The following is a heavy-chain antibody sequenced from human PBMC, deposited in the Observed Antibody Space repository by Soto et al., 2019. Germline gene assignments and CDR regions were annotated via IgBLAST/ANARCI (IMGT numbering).Heavy chain of an antibody. J-gene: IGHJ5*02. CDR3: ARGYCISTSCPMGNWFDP. CDR1: GGSISSYY. V-gene: IGHV4-59*01. D-gene: IGHD2-2*01. CDR2: IYYSGST. Sequence: SETLSLTCTVSGGSISSYYWSWIRQPPGKGLEWIGYIYYSGSTNYNPSLKSRVTISVNTTKNQISQQLSYITAADTAVYYCARGYCISTSCPMGNWFDPWGQGTLVTVSS.